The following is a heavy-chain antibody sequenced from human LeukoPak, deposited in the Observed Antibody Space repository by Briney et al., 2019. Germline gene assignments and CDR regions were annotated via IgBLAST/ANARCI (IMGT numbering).Heavy chain of an antibody. V-gene: IGHV4-31*03. J-gene: IGHJ4*02. D-gene: IGHD3-10*01. CDR1: SGSISSGDYY. Sequence: PSETLSLTCTVSSGSISSGDYYWSWIRQHPGKGLEWIGYISYSGSTSYNPSLKSRVTISLDTSKNQFSLKLSSVTAADTAVYYCARDQEDSGTDYWGQGTLVTVSS. CDR2: ISYSGST. CDR3: ARDQEDSGTDY.